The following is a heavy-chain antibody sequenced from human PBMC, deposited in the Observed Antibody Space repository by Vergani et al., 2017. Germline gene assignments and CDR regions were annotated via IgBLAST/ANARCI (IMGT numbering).Heavy chain of an antibody. CDR2: LSASDRRT. Sequence: EVQLLESGGDLVQPGGSLRLSCAASGFTFIMHAMSWVRQAPGKGLEWVSTLSASDRRTHYADSVKGRFTISRDNSKNTLYLQMNSLRAEDTAVYYCARDSGYCSSTSCRGGYYYMDVWGKGTTVTVSS. V-gene: IGHV3-23*01. J-gene: IGHJ6*03. CDR3: ARDSGYCSSTSCRGGYYYMDV. D-gene: IGHD2-2*03. CDR1: GFTFIMHA.